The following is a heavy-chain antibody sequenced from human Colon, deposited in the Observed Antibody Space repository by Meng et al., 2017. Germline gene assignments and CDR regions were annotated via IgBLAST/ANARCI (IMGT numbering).Heavy chain of an antibody. D-gene: IGHD3-9*01. V-gene: IGHV4-34*01. CDR3: ARGVDWAKSGNF. CDR2: IHPSGST. CDR1: GGSFSDYY. J-gene: IGHJ4*02. Sequence: QVQPPQGGAGPLKPSETLSLTCAVYGGSFSDYYLTWIRQPPGKGLEWVGEIHPSGSTYYSPSLQSRVTITLDTSKNQFSLTLSSMTAADTAVYYCARGVDWAKSGNFWDQGTLVTVSS.